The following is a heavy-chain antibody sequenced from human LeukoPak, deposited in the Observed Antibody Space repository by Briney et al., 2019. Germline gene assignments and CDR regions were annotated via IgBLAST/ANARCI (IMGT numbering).Heavy chain of an antibody. CDR3: AKDISSGWPRDY. Sequence: PGGSLRLSCAASGFTFSSYGMHWVRQAPGKGLEWVAVISYDGSNKYYADSVKGRFTISRDNSKNTLYLQMNSLRAEDTAVYYCAKDISSGWPRDYWGQGTLVTVSS. D-gene: IGHD6-19*01. J-gene: IGHJ4*02. CDR2: ISYDGSNK. V-gene: IGHV3-30*18. CDR1: GFTFSSYG.